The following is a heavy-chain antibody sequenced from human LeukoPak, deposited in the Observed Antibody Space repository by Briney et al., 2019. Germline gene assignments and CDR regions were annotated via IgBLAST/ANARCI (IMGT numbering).Heavy chain of an antibody. CDR1: GFTFSSYG. CDR2: ISSSCSNT. V-gene: IGHV3-48*03. D-gene: IGHD1-7*01. CDR3: AREKLELRHAFDI. Sequence: PGGSLRLSCAGSGFTFSSYGMNWVRQAPGKGLGWVSYISSSCSNTYYADSVKGRFTISRDNAKNSLYLQMNSLRAEDTAVYYCAREKLELRHAFDIWGQGTMVTASS. J-gene: IGHJ3*02.